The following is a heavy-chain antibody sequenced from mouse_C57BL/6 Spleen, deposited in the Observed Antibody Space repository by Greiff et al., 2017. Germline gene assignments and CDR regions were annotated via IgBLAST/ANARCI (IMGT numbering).Heavy chain of an antibody. CDR2: ISSGSSTI. V-gene: IGHV5-17*01. Sequence: EVKVEESGGGLVKPGGSLKLSCAASGFTFSDYGMHWVRQAPEKGLEWVAYISSGSSTIYYADTVKGRFTISRDNAKNTLFLQMTSLRSEDTAMYYCAKTSVVATPYAMDYWGQGTSVTVSS. D-gene: IGHD1-1*01. CDR1: GFTFSDYG. J-gene: IGHJ4*01. CDR3: AKTSVVATPYAMDY.